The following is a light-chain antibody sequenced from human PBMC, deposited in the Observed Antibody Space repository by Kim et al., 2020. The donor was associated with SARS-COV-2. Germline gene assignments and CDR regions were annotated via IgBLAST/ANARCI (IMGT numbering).Light chain of an antibody. Sequence: GQSITISCTGTSSDVGSYHYVSWYQQHPGKAPKLIIYDVSNQPSGVSNRFSGSKSGNTASLTISGLQAEYEADYYCSSYTSSSFYVFVTGTKVTVL. J-gene: IGLJ1*01. CDR3: SSYTSSSFYV. CDR1: SSDVGSYHY. V-gene: IGLV2-14*03. CDR2: DVS.